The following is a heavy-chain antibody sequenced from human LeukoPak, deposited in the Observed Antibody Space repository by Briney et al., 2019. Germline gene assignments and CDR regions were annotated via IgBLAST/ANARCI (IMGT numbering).Heavy chain of an antibody. CDR2: MNPNSGNT. J-gene: IGHJ3*02. V-gene: IGHV1-8*01. D-gene: IGHD5-18*01. CDR3: ASEMGYSYGSDAFDI. Sequence: ASVKVSCKASGYTFTSYDINLVRQATGQGLEWMGWMNPNSGNTGYAQKFQGRVTMTRNTSISTAYMELSSLRSEDTAVYYCASEMGYSYGSDAFDIWGQGTMVTVSS. CDR1: GYTFTSYD.